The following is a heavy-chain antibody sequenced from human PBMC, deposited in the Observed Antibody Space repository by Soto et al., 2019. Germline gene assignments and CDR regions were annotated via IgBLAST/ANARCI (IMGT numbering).Heavy chain of an antibody. D-gene: IGHD1-26*01. V-gene: IGHV3-33*01. Sequence: GGSLRLSCVASGFTFSNYGMHWVRQAPGKGLEWVAIIWYDGSNKYYADSVRGRFTISRDSSKNTFYLQMNSLRAEDTAMYFCARSLYPGTYSGRFLDYWGQGSLVTVSS. CDR2: IWYDGSNK. J-gene: IGHJ4*02. CDR3: ARSLYPGTYSGRFLDY. CDR1: GFTFSNYG.